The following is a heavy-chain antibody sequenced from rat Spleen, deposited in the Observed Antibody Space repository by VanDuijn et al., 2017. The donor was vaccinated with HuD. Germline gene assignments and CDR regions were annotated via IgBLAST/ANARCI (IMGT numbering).Heavy chain of an antibody. CDR2: ITYAGSSS. CDR1: GFTFNNYW. J-gene: IGHJ2*01. CDR3: ARENYYSGDY. V-gene: IGHV5-31*01. Sequence: EVQLVESDGGLVQPGRSLKLSCVASGFTFNNYWMTWVRQAPRKGLEWVAIITYAGSSSYYRDSVKGRFTISRDNAERTLYLQMDSLRSEDTATYYGARENYYSGDYWGQGVMVTVSS. D-gene: IGHD1-1*01.